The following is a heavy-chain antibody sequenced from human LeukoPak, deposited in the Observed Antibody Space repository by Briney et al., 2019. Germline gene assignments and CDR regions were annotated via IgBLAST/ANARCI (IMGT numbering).Heavy chain of an antibody. J-gene: IGHJ3*01. V-gene: IGHV3-23*01. Sequence: GGSLRLSCAASGFTFISYAMNWVRQAPGKGLEWVSGIRGSGDSTSYADSVKGRFTISRDNSKNTLYLQMNSLRAEDTAVYYCAKGATTTVTSVFDLWGQGTMVTVSS. CDR2: IRGSGDST. CDR3: AKGATTTVTSVFDL. D-gene: IGHD4-17*01. CDR1: GFTFISYA.